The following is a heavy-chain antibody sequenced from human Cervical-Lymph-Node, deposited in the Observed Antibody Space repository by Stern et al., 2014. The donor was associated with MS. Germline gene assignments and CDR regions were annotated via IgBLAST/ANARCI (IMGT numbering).Heavy chain of an antibody. CDR2: LGWNSEGR. D-gene: IGHD3-16*01. CDR1: GFKFDDFA. J-gene: IGHJ5*02. V-gene: IGHV3-9*01. Sequence: VQLVQSGGGMVQPGRSLRLSCEASGFKFDDFAMHWVRQAPGKGLEWVSGLGWNSEGRGYADSVQGRFTISRDNAKSSLYLQMNSLTAEDTALYYCAKDDDYAAGIDAWGQGTLVVVSS. CDR3: AKDDDYAAGIDA.